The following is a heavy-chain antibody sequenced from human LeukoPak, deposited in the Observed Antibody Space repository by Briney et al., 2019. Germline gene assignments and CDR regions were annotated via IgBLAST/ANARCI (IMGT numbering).Heavy chain of an antibody. Sequence: GGSLRLSCAASGFTFSSYAMSWVRQAPGKGLEWVSAISGSVGSTYYADSVKGRFTISRDNSKNTLFLQMNGLRVEDTAIYYCASSNRAAAGTFDYWGQGTLVTVSS. J-gene: IGHJ4*02. CDR1: GFTFSSYA. D-gene: IGHD6-13*01. V-gene: IGHV3-23*01. CDR2: ISGSVGST. CDR3: ASSNRAAAGTFDY.